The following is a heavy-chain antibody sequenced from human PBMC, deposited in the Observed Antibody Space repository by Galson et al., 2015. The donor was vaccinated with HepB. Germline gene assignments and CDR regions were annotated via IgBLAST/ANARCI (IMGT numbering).Heavy chain of an antibody. D-gene: IGHD3-16*01. CDR3: ARGGYDYVWGSYTPGD. J-gene: IGHJ4*02. CDR2: LHSGGRT. Sequence: SLRLSCAASGFTFSNAWMSWVRQAPGKGLEWVSVLHSGGRTDYSDSVKGRFTISRDNSKNTLNLQMNSLRAEDTAVYYCARGGYDYVWGSYTPGDWGQGTLVTVAS. V-gene: IGHV3-53*01. CDR1: GFTFSNAW.